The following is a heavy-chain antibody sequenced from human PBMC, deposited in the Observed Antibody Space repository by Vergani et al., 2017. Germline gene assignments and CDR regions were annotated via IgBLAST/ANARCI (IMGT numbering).Heavy chain of an antibody. CDR2: ISAYNGNT. CDR3: ASGRLRLGELTQLDY. D-gene: IGHD3-16*01. V-gene: IGHV1-18*01. CDR1: GYTFTSYG. J-gene: IGHJ4*02. Sequence: QVQLVQSGAEVQKPGASVKVSCKASGYTFTSYGISWVRQAPGQGLEWMGWISAYNGNTNYAQKLQGRVTMTTDTSTSTAYMELRSLRSDDTAVYYCASGRLRLGELTQLDYWGQGTLVTVSS.